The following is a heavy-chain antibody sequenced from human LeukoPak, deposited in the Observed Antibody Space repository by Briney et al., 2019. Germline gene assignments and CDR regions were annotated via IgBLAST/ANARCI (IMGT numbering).Heavy chain of an antibody. CDR3: ARVPLEVVPAAAYDY. V-gene: IGHV1-2*02. D-gene: IGHD2-2*01. Sequence: ASVKVSCKASGYTFTGYYMHWVRQAPGQGLEWMGWINPNSGGTNYAQKFQGRVTMTRDTSISTAYMELSRLRSDDTAVYYCARVPLEVVPAAAYDYWGQGTLVTVSS. CDR1: GYTFTGYY. J-gene: IGHJ4*02. CDR2: INPNSGGT.